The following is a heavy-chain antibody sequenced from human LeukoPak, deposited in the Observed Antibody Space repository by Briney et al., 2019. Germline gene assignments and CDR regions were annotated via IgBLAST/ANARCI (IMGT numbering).Heavy chain of an antibody. Sequence: GRSLRLSCAASGFTFSSYGMHWVRQAPGKGLEWVAVISYDGSNKYYADSVKGRFTISRDNSKNTLYLQMNNLIAEDTAVYYCAKSRGYDQYYFDDWGQGTLVTVSA. CDR1: GFTFSSYG. V-gene: IGHV3-30*18. CDR3: AKSRGYDQYYFDD. J-gene: IGHJ4*02. CDR2: ISYDGSNK. D-gene: IGHD5-12*01.